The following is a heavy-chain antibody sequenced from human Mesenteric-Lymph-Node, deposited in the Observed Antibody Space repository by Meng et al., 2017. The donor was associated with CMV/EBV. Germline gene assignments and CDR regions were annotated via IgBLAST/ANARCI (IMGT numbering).Heavy chain of an antibody. CDR2: INHSGST. Sequence: QVRLHQAGAGLLKPSETLSVTVAVYGGSFSGYYWNWIRQSPEKGLEWIGEINHSGSTTYNPSFTSRIIISVDTSTNQISLNMSSVTAADTAVYYCARGSSYDILTGYFDYWGQGALVTVSS. V-gene: IGHV4-34*01. J-gene: IGHJ4*02. CDR1: GGSFSGYY. CDR3: ARGSSYDILTGYFDY. D-gene: IGHD3-9*01.